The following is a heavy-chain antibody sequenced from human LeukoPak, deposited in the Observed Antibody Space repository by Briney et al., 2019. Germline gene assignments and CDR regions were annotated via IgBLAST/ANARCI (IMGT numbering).Heavy chain of an antibody. Sequence: SETLSLTCTVSGASISSGSYYWSWIRQPPGKTLEWIGYIYNSGSTNYNPSLKSRVTISVDTSKNQFSLKLSSVTAADTAVYYCARGRMIFGVLIPYLFDYWGQGTLVTVSS. CDR3: ARGRMIFGVLIPYLFDY. CDR2: IYNSGST. V-gene: IGHV4-61*01. J-gene: IGHJ4*02. CDR1: GASISSGSYY. D-gene: IGHD3-3*01.